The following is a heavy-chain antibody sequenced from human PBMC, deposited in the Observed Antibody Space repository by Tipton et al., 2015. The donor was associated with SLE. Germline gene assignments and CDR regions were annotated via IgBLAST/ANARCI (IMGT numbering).Heavy chain of an antibody. V-gene: IGHV4-61*02. Sequence: LRLSCTVSGGSMSSGTYYWSWMRQTAGRKLECIGRIYFNGGTDYNPSLKSRVTISQDTSKNQFSLKLNSVTAADTGVYYCAGPSGVGAHNKYLQNWGPGTLVTVSS. CDR2: IYFNGGT. D-gene: IGHD2-15*01. J-gene: IGHJ1*01. CDR1: GGSMSSGTYY. CDR3: AGPSGVGAHNKYLQN.